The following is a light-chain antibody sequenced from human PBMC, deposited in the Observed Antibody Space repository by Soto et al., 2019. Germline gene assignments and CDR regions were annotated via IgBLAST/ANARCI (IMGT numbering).Light chain of an antibody. CDR2: TDN. J-gene: IGLJ2*01. CDR1: SSNIGRNT. V-gene: IGLV1-44*01. Sequence: QSVLTQPPSGSGTPGQRVTISCSGSSSNIGRNTVNWYQQIPGTPPKLLMYTDNQRPSGVPARFSASKSGTSASLAISGLQSEDEADYYCAAWDDSLNGVVFGGGTKLTVL. CDR3: AAWDDSLNGVV.